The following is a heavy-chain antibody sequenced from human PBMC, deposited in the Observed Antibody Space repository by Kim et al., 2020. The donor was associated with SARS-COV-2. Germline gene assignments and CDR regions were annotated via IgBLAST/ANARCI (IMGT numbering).Heavy chain of an antibody. D-gene: IGHD6-13*01. Sequence: SETLSLTCTVSGGSISSSSYYWGWIRQPPGKGLEWIGSIYYSGSTYYNPSLKSRVTISVDTSKNQFSLKLSSVTAADTAVYYCARRGSWYRYYCMDVWGQGTTVTVSS. V-gene: IGHV4-39*01. J-gene: IGHJ6*02. CDR3: ARRGSWYRYYCMDV. CDR1: GGSISSSSYY. CDR2: IYYSGST.